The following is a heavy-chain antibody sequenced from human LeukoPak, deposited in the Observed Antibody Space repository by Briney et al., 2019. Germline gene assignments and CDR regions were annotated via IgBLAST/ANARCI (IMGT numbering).Heavy chain of an antibody. V-gene: IGHV4-34*01. D-gene: IGHD7-27*01. CDR1: GGSFSGYS. CDR3: ARGFRGDNFDY. Sequence: SETLSLTCAVYGGSFSGYSWSWIRQPPGKGLEWIGEINHSGSTNYNPSLKSRVTISVDTSKNQFSLKLSSVTAADTAVYFCARGFRGDNFDYWGQGTLVTVSS. J-gene: IGHJ4*02. CDR2: INHSGST.